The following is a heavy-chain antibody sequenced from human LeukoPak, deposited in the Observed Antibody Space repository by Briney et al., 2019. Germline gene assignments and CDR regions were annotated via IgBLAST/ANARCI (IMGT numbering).Heavy chain of an antibody. CDR2: ISSSSSYI. Sequence: MPGGSLRLSCAASGFTFSSYSMNWVRQAPGKGLEWVSSISSSSSYIYYADSAKGRFTISRDNAKNSLYLQMNSLRAEDTAVYYCARGRRLARYYFDYWGQGTLVTVSS. D-gene: IGHD6-6*01. CDR3: ARGRRLARYYFDY. CDR1: GFTFSSYS. V-gene: IGHV3-21*01. J-gene: IGHJ4*02.